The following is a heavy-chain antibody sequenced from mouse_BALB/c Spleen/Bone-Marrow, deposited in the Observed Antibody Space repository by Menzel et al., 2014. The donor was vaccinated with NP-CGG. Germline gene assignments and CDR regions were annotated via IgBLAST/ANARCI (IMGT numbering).Heavy chain of an antibody. CDR1: GFNFKDTY. CDR2: IDPANGNT. CDR3: ARLGYRYGYWFFDV. Sequence: VQLKESGAELVKPGASVKLSCTASGFNFKDTYMHWVKQRPEQGLEWIGRIDPANGNTKYDPTLQGKATITADTSSNTAYLQLSRLTSEDTAVYYCARLGYRYGYWFFDVWGAGTTVTVSS. D-gene: IGHD2-14*01. V-gene: IGHV14-3*02. J-gene: IGHJ1*01.